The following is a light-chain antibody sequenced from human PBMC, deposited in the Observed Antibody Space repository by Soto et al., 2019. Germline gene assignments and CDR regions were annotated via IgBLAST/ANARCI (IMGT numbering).Light chain of an antibody. CDR3: SSYIDTDTLL. Sequence: QSVLTQPASVSGSPGQSIIISCTGTSSDIGKYNYVSWYQQHPGKAPKLMIFEVSHRPSGVSHRFSGSKSGNTASLTISGLQTEDEADYYCSSYIDTDTLLFGGGTKVTVL. V-gene: IGLV2-14*01. CDR1: SSDIGKYNY. CDR2: EVS. J-gene: IGLJ2*01.